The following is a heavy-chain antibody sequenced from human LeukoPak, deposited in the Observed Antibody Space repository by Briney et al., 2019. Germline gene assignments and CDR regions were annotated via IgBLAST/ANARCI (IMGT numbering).Heavy chain of an antibody. Sequence: SETLSLTCSVSGGSITSDNYFWGWIRQPPGKGLEWMADIHNGETTYYNPSLKSRLTISVDTSENQLSLKLTSVTPADTAVYYCARENFCSGGSCSAEVFDIWGQGTGVRVSS. CDR1: GGSITSDNYF. CDR3: ARENFCSGGSCSAEVFDI. D-gene: IGHD2-15*01. J-gene: IGHJ3*02. CDR2: IHNGETT. V-gene: IGHV4-39*07.